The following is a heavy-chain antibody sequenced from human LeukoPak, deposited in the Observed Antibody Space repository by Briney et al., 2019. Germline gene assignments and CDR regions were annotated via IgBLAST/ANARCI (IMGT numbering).Heavy chain of an antibody. CDR2: IYYSGST. CDR3: ARPSYYDSSGIDI. J-gene: IGHJ3*02. V-gene: IGHV4-30-4*01. CDR1: GSSISSGDYY. D-gene: IGHD3-22*01. Sequence: PSQTLSLTCTVSGSSISSGDYYWSWIRQPPGKGLEWIGYIYYSGSTYYNPSLKSRVTISVDTSKNQFSLKLSSVTAADTAVYYCARPSYYDSSGIDIWGQGTMVTVSS.